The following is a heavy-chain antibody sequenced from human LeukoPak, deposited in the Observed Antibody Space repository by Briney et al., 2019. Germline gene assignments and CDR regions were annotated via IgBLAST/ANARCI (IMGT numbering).Heavy chain of an antibody. Sequence: GGSLRLSRAASGFTFNIYAMHWVRQAPGKGLEWVAVISYDGSKTYYADSVKGRFTISRDNSKNTLYLQMNSLRAEDTALYYCARTMYITGSSDFDYWGQGTLVTVSS. CDR3: ARTMYITGSSDFDY. D-gene: IGHD1-26*01. CDR2: ISYDGSKT. J-gene: IGHJ4*02. V-gene: IGHV3-30-3*01. CDR1: GFTFNIYA.